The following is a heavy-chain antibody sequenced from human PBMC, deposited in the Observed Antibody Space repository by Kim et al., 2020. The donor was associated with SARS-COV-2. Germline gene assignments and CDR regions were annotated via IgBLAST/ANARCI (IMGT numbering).Heavy chain of an antibody. J-gene: IGHJ6*02. CDR2: ISGSGGST. CDR3: GEDITMVRGVIIPYQQYGMDV. Sequence: GGSLRLSCAASGFTFSSYAMSWVRQAPGKGLEWVSAISGSGGSTYYADSVKGRFTISRDNSKNTLYLQMNSLRAEDTAVYYCGEDITMVRGVIIPYQQYGMDVWGQGTTVTVSS. V-gene: IGHV3-23*01. D-gene: IGHD3-10*01. CDR1: GFTFSSYA.